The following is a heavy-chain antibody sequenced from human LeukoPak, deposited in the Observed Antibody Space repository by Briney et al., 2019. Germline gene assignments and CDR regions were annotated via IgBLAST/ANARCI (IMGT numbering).Heavy chain of an antibody. CDR3: ARGDCSGGSCYFDY. D-gene: IGHD2-15*01. CDR2: IYTSGST. CDR1: GGSISSYY. V-gene: IGHV4-4*07. Sequence: SETLSLTCTVSGGSISSYYWSWIRQPAGEGLEWIGRIYTSGSTNYNPSLKSRVTMSVDTSKNQFSLKLSSVTAADTAVYYCARGDCSGGSCYFDYWGQGTLVTVSS. J-gene: IGHJ4*02.